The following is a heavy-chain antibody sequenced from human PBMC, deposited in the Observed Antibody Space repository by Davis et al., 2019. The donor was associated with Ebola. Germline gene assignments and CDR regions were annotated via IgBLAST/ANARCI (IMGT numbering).Heavy chain of an antibody. CDR1: GFTFNGYA. CDR2: TAGGGYT. D-gene: IGHD6-19*01. CDR3: ATCGFCISTSGVDY. J-gene: IGHJ4*02. Sequence: GESLKISCAASGFTFNGYAMSWVRQAPGKGLEWVSTTAGGGYTYSADSIKGRVTVSRDNSKNTLDLQMNSLCGDDTAVYYCATCGFCISTSGVDYWGQGTLVSVSS. V-gene: IGHV3-23*01.